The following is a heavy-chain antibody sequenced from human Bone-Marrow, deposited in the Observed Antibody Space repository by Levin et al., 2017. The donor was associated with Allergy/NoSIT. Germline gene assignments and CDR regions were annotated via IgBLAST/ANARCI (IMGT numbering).Heavy chain of an antibody. J-gene: IGHJ5*01. CDR3: ARGACSSASCLDS. Sequence: AGESLKISCAASGFAFNTKWMHWVRQAPGKGLVWVAHINTDGSDTNYADSVKGRFTISRDNAKTVLFLQMNSLRADDTAVYYCARGACSSASCLDSWGQGTLVTVSS. CDR2: INTDGSDT. CDR1: GFAFNTKW. V-gene: IGHV3-74*01. D-gene: IGHD2-15*01.